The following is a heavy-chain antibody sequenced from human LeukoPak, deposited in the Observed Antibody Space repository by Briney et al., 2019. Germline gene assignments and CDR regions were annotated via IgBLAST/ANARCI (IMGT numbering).Heavy chain of an antibody. CDR1: GGSISSYY. V-gene: IGHV4-59*01. CDR3: ARGGRGDYGDYGLFFDY. CDR2: IYYSGST. D-gene: IGHD4-17*01. J-gene: IGHJ4*02. Sequence: PSETLSLTCTVSGGSISSYYWSWIRQPPGKGLEWIGYIYYSGSTNYNPSLKSRVTISVDTSKNQFSLKLSSVTAADTAVYYCARGGRGDYGDYGLFFDYWGQGTLVTVSS.